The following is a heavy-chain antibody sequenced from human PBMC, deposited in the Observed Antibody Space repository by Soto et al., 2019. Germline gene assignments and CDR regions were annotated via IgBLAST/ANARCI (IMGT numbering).Heavy chain of an antibody. D-gene: IGHD1-26*01. CDR2: IYHSGST. CDR3: ARSPHHPWDHLYYVDY. J-gene: IGHJ4*02. Sequence: QVQLQESGPGLVKPSGTLSLTCAVSGGSISSSNWWSWVRQPPGKGLEWIGEIYHSGSTNYNPSRKSRGTIPVNKSKNQFSLKLSSVTAAHTAVYYCARSPHHPWDHLYYVDYWGQGTLVTVSS. V-gene: IGHV4-4*02. CDR1: GGSISSSNW.